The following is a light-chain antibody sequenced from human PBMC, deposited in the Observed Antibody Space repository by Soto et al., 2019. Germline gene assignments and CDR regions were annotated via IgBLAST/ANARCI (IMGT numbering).Light chain of an antibody. Sequence: SVPTQPPSGSGAPGRSVTISYTGRSANIGAAYNVDWYQQLPGTAPKLLIYGNNNRPSGVPARFSGSKSGTSASLAIAGLQAEDEGDYYCQSYDSSLSGYVFGTGTKVTVL. CDR1: SANIGAAYN. CDR3: QSYDSSLSGYV. J-gene: IGLJ1*01. V-gene: IGLV1-40*01. CDR2: GNN.